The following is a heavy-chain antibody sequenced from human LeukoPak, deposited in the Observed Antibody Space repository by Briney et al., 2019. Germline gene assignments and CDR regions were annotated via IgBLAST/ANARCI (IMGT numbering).Heavy chain of an antibody. CDR2: IYYTGST. CDR1: GGFISSYY. CDR3: ARRGAARRYDGLDV. V-gene: IGHV4-59*08. J-gene: IGHJ6*02. D-gene: IGHD6-6*01. Sequence: SETLSLTCTVSGGFISSYYWSWIRQPPGKGLEWIGYIYYTGSTTYNPSLQSRVTISVDTSKNQFSLNLSSVTAADTAVYYCARRGAARRYDGLDVWGQGTTVTVSS.